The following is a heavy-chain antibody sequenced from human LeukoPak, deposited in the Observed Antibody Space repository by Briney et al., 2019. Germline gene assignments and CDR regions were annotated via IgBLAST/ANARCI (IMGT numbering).Heavy chain of an antibody. J-gene: IGHJ4*02. V-gene: IGHV3-74*01. CDR2: IKGDGSST. D-gene: IGHD4-17*01. Sequence: GGSLRLSWAASGFTFSTYWMHWVRQAPGKGLVWVARIKGDGSSTIYADSVKGRFTISRDDSKNTLYLQTSSLRAEDTAVYYCARASTTVPNLLDHWGRGTLVTVSS. CDR3: ARASTTVPNLLDH. CDR1: GFTFSTYW.